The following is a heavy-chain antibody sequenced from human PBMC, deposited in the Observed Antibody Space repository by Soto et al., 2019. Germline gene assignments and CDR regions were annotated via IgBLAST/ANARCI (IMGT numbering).Heavy chain of an antibody. CDR3: AHWYHYDTGNYYSFDR. Sequence: QITLKESGPTLVKPTQTLTLTCTFSGFSISISEVGVGWIRQPPGKALEWLALIYWDDDKRYSPSLKSRLTITKDTSKNHVVLTMTNMDPVDTATYYCAHWYHYDTGNYYSFDRWGQGTLVTVSS. V-gene: IGHV2-5*02. CDR2: IYWDDDK. CDR1: GFSISISEVG. J-gene: IGHJ4*02. D-gene: IGHD3-22*01.